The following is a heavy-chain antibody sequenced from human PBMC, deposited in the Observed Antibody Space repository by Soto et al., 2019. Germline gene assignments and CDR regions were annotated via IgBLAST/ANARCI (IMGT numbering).Heavy chain of an antibody. CDR1: GGSISSGGYS. D-gene: IGHD2-15*01. CDR3: ARDPVAEGWFDP. J-gene: IGHJ5*02. CDR2: IYHSGST. V-gene: IGHV4-30-2*01. Sequence: ASETLSLTCAVSGGSISSGGYSWSWIRQPPGKGLEWIGYIYHSGSTYYNPSLKSRVTISVDRSKNQFSLKLSSVTAADTAVYYCARDPVAEGWFDPWGQGTLVTVSS.